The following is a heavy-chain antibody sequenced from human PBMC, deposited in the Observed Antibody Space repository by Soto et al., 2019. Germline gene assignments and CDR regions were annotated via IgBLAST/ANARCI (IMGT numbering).Heavy chain of an antibody. J-gene: IGHJ4*02. CDR2: LTGSSSAT. D-gene: IGHD3-3*01. CDR3: ARPRGFGVIINFFDS. V-gene: IGHV3-23*01. Sequence: EVQLLESGGGLVQPGGSLRLSCAASGFTFSNYAMSWVRQAPGKGLEWVSGLTGSSSATYYVDSVKGRFTISRDNSKNTLFLQMNSLRAEDTAVYYCARPRGFGVIINFFDSWGQGTLVTVSS. CDR1: GFTFSNYA.